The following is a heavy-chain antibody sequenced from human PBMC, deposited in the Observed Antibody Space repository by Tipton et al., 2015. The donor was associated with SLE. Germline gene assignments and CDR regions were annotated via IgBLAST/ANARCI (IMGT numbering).Heavy chain of an antibody. J-gene: IGHJ4*02. V-gene: IGHV4-59*02. CDR2: IYNSGST. Sequence: TLSLTCSVSGDSVANSYWSWIRQPPGKGLEWIGYIYNSGSTNYNPSLKSRVTISVDTSKNQFSLKPSSVTAADTAVYYCARDLGRLYFDYWGQGTLVTVSS. CDR1: GDSVANSY. CDR3: ARDLGRLYFDY. D-gene: IGHD3-16*01.